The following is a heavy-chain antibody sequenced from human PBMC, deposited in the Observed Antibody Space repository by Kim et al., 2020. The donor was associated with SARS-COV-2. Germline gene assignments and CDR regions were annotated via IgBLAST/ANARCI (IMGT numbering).Heavy chain of an antibody. D-gene: IGHD1-7*01. Sequence: YAQKYQCRVTMTRDTSTSTVYMEMSSLRSEDTAVYYCARAGRNSDGAFDIWGQGTMVTVSS. J-gene: IGHJ3*02. V-gene: IGHV1-46*01. CDR3: ARAGRNSDGAFDI.